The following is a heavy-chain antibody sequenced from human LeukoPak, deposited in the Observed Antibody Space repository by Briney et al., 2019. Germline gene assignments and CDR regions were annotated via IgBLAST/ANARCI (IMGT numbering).Heavy chain of an antibody. CDR1: GFNFNMFA. D-gene: IGHD2-8*01. J-gene: IGHJ4*02. CDR2: LSRGGGTT. CDR3: VKEQRIRPSSEGVCKHGYYFDY. Sequence: GGSLRLSCTGSGFNFNMFAMNWVRQAPGQGLEWVSGLSRGGGTTNYADSVKGRFTISRDKSKNMVFLQMNSLRPEDTAVYYFVKEQRIRPSSEGVCKHGYYFDYWDQGSLVTVSS. V-gene: IGHV3-23*01.